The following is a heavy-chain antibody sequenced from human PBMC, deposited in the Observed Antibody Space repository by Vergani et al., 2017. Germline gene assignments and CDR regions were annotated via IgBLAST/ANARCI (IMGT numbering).Heavy chain of an antibody. Sequence: QVQLEESGPGLVKPSETLSLTCTVSGGSFITYYWRWIRQSPGKGLEWIGYIYSTGSTNYNPSLNSRVTMSVDTAKNQFYLNLRSVTAADTAVDFCARVMYRDEASTGYRLEGMDIWGQGTTVTISS. CDR1: GGSFITYY. CDR3: ARVMYRDEASTGYRLEGMDI. V-gene: IGHV4-59*13. CDR2: IYSTGST. D-gene: IGHD3-9*01. J-gene: IGHJ6*02.